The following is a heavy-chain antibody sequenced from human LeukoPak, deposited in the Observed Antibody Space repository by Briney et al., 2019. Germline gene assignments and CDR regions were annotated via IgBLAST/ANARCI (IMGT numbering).Heavy chain of an antibody. CDR1: GFTFSSYS. J-gene: IGHJ3*02. CDR2: ISGSGGST. V-gene: IGHV3-23*01. Sequence: GGSLRLSCAASGFTFSSYSMSWVRQAPGKGLEWVSAISGSGGSTYYADSVKGRFTISRDNSKNTLYLQMNSLRPEDTALYYCAKDIAKATTVSSSVVFDIWGQGTMVTVSS. D-gene: IGHD6-13*01. CDR3: AKDIAKATTVSSSVVFDI.